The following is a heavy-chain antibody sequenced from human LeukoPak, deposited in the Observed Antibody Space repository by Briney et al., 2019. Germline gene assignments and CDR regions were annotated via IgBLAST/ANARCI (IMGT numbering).Heavy chain of an antibody. Sequence: ASVKVSCKASVGTFSSYTISWVRQAPGQGLEWMGRIIPILGIANYAQKFQGRVTITADKSTSTAYMELSSLRSEDTAVYYCARQTYCGGDCYVDYWGQGTLVTVSS. D-gene: IGHD2-21*01. CDR1: VGTFSSYT. V-gene: IGHV1-69*02. J-gene: IGHJ4*02. CDR2: IIPILGIA. CDR3: ARQTYCGGDCYVDY.